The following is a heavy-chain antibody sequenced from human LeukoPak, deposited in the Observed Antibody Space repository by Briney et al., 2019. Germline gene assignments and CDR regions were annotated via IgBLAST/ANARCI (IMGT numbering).Heavy chain of an antibody. CDR1: GGSISSYY. CDR2: IYTSGST. D-gene: IGHD3-10*01. CDR3: ARSRYYYGSGSYPFDY. J-gene: IGHJ4*02. V-gene: IGHV4-4*07. Sequence: PSETLPLTCTVSGGSISSYYWSWIWQPAGKGLEWIGRIYTSGSTNYNPSLKSRVTMSVDTSKNQFSLKLSSVTAADTAVYYCARSRYYYGSGSYPFDYWGQGTLVTVSP.